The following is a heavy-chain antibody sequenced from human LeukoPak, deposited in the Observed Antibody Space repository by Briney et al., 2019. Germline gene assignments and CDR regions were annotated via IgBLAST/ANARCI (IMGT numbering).Heavy chain of an antibody. J-gene: IGHJ3*02. V-gene: IGHV3-66*01. CDR2: IYSGGST. CDR1: EFTVRSNY. CDR3: ARAGTSYAFDI. Sequence: GGSLRLSCAAPEFTVRSNYMNWVRQAPGKGLEWVSVIYSGGSTYYADSVNGRFTISRDNSKNTLYLQMNSLRADDTAVYYCARAGTSYAFDIWGQGTMVTVSS. D-gene: IGHD1-26*01.